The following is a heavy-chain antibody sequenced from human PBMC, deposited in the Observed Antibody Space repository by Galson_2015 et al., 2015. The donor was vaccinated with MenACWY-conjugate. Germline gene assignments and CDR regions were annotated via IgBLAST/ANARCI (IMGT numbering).Heavy chain of an antibody. CDR1: GFTFNNYN. V-gene: IGHV3-30-3*01. D-gene: IGHD3-22*01. J-gene: IGHJ4*02. CDR2: ISYDGSKN. Sequence: SLRLSCAASGFTFNNYNFHWVRQAPDKRLAWVAVISYDGSKNCYAASVKGRFTISRDNSINTLYLQMNSLRPEDTAMYYCARDAESHDISGYYSNLFDFWGQGALVTVSS. CDR3: ARDAESHDISGYYSNLFDF.